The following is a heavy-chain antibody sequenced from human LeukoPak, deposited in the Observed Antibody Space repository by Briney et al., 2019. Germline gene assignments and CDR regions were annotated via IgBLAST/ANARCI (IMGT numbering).Heavy chain of an antibody. Sequence: ASVKVSCKASGYTFTSYGISWVRQAPGQGLEWMGWISAYNGNTNYAQKLQGRVTMTTDTSTSTAYMELRSLRSDDTAMYYCARLSAGYSSSWSHFDYWGQGTLVTVSS. CDR2: ISAYNGNT. V-gene: IGHV1-18*04. D-gene: IGHD6-13*01. CDR1: GYTFTSYG. J-gene: IGHJ4*02. CDR3: ARLSAGYSSSWSHFDY.